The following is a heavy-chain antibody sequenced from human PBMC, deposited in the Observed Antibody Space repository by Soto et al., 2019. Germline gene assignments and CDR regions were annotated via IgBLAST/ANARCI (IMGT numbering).Heavy chain of an antibody. Sequence: LGESLKISCKGSGYSFTSYWIGWVRQMPGKGLEWMGIIYPGDPDTRYSPSFQGQVTISADKSISTAYLQWSSLKASDTAMYYCARHGRSGSTSYDMDVWGKGTTVTVSS. V-gene: IGHV5-51*01. CDR3: ARHGRSGSTSYDMDV. CDR1: GYSFTSYW. D-gene: IGHD2-2*01. J-gene: IGHJ6*03. CDR2: IYPGDPDT.